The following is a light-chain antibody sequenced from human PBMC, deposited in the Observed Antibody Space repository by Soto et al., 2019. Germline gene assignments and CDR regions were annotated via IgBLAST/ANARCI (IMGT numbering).Light chain of an antibody. CDR3: QVWDSSSDPVV. J-gene: IGLJ2*01. V-gene: IGLV3-21*04. Sequence: SYELTQPPSVSVAPGKTGRLTCGGNNIGSESVHWYQQKPGQAPVLVIYYDSDRPSVIPERFSGSNSGNTATLTISRVEVGYEDDYYCQVWDSSSDPVVVSGGTKVTVL. CDR2: YDS. CDR1: NIGSES.